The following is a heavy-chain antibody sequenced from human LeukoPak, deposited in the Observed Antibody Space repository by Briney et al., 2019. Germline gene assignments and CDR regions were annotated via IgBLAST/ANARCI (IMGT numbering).Heavy chain of an antibody. CDR1: GDSISPYS. J-gene: IGHJ6*03. D-gene: IGHD6-6*01. CDR2: ISYRGYN. CDR3: ARDASRSSHMDV. V-gene: IGHV4-59*01. Sequence: SETLSLTCTVSGDSISPYSWSWIRQPPGKGLEWIGYISYRGYNKYNPSLESRVTMSVDTSKNQLSLKLTSVTAADTALYYCARDASRSSHMDVWGKGTTVTVSS.